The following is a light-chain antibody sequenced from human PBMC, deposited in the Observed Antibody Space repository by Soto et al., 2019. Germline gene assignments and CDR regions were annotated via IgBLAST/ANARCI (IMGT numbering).Light chain of an antibody. CDR2: GAS. CDR1: QSVSSN. Sequence: EIVMTQSPATLSVSPGERATLSCRASQSVSSNLAWYQQKPGQAPRLLIYGASTRATGVPARFSGSGSGTEFTLTIDSLEPDDSAVYYCQHRSNWPLTFGGGTKVEI. J-gene: IGKJ4*01. V-gene: IGKV3-15*01. CDR3: QHRSNWPLT.